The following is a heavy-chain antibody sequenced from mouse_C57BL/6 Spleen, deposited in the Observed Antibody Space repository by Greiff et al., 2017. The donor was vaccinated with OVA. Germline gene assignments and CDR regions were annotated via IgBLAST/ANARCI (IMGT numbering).Heavy chain of an antibody. CDR3: ARRSSGYVGFAY. CDR2: IDPSDSYT. V-gene: IGHV1-69*01. CDR1: GYTFTSYW. D-gene: IGHD3-2*02. Sequence: QVQLKQPGAELVMPGASVKLSCKASGYTFTSYWMHWVKQRPGQGLEWIGEIDPSDSYTNYNQKFKGKSTLTVDKSSSTAYMQLSSLTSEDSAVYYCARRSSGYVGFAYWGQGTLVTVSA. J-gene: IGHJ3*01.